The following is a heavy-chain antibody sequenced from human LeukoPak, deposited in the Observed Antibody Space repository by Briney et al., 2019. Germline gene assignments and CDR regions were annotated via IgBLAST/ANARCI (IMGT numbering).Heavy chain of an antibody. J-gene: IGHJ5*02. CDR2: IYSDNT. V-gene: IGHV3-53*01. Sequence: GGSLRLSCTVSGFTVSSNSMSWVRQAPGKGLEWVSFIYSDNTHYSDSVKGRFTISRDNAKNSLYLQMNSLRAEDTAVYYCARDGGYYYDSSGAWGQGTLVTVSS. CDR3: ARDGGYYYDSSGA. CDR1: GFTVSSNS. D-gene: IGHD3-22*01.